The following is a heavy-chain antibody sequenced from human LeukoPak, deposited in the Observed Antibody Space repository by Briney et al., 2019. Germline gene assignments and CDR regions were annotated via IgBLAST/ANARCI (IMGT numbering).Heavy chain of an antibody. D-gene: IGHD5-18*01. J-gene: IGHJ4*02. V-gene: IGHV4-4*07. CDR2: IFTTGST. CDR1: GGSVSSSY. Sequence: SETLSLTCTVSGGSVSSSYWSWIRQPAGKGLEWIGRIFTTGSTSYNPSLKSRVTISVDTSKNQFSLKLSSVTAADTTVYYCAREVAFAGTAMVYYFDYWGQGTLVTVSS. CDR3: AREVAFAGTAMVYYFDY.